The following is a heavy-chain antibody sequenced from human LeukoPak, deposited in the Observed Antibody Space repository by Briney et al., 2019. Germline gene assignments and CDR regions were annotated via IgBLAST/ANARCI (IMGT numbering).Heavy chain of an antibody. Sequence: SETLSLTCTVSGGSISSSSYYWGWIRQPPGKGLEWIGSIYYSGSTNYNPSLKSRVTISVDRSKNQFSLKLSSVTAADTAVYYCARAGYSSGWYGSYFDYWGQGTLVTVSS. V-gene: IGHV4-39*07. CDR2: IYYSGST. J-gene: IGHJ4*02. D-gene: IGHD6-19*01. CDR3: ARAGYSSGWYGSYFDY. CDR1: GGSISSSSYY.